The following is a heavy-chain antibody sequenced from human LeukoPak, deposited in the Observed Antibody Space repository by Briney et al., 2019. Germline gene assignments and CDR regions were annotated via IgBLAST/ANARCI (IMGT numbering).Heavy chain of an antibody. Sequence: GGSLRLSCAASGFTFSSYWMSWVRQAPGKGLEWVANIKQDGSEKYYVDPVKGRFTISRDNAKNSLYLQMNSLRAEDTAVYYCARPSGTMIVVGALDYWGQGTLVTVSS. D-gene: IGHD3-22*01. CDR3: ARPSGTMIVVGALDY. CDR1: GFTFSSYW. J-gene: IGHJ4*02. V-gene: IGHV3-7*01. CDR2: IKQDGSEK.